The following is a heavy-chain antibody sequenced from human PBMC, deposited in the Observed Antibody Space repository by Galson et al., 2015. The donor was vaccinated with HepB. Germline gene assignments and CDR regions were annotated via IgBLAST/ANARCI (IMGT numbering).Heavy chain of an antibody. CDR2: IYSDGST. V-gene: IGHV3-66*02. CDR1: GFSVSINY. Sequence: SLRLSCAASGFSVSINYMSWVRQAPGKGLEWVSVIYSDGSTYYADSVKGRFTISRDNSKNTLFLQMNSLRLEDTAVYYCARDSYYYDRTGYYFFFAYWGQGALVTVSS. CDR3: ARDSYYYDRTGYYFFFAY. J-gene: IGHJ4*02. D-gene: IGHD3-22*01.